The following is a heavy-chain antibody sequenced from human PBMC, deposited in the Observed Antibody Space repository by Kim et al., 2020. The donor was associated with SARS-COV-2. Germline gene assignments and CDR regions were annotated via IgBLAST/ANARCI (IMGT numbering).Heavy chain of an antibody. D-gene: IGHD4-17*01. CDR3: ARSTPATYGSFDY. Sequence: YPGSVKGRFTSSRENAKNSLYLQMNSLRAGDTAVYYCARSTPATYGSFDYWGQGTLVTVSS. V-gene: IGHV3-13*01. J-gene: IGHJ4*02.